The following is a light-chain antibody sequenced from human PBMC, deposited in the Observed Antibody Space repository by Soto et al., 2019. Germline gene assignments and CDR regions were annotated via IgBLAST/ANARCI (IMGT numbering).Light chain of an antibody. Sequence: EIVLTQSPATLSLSPGESATLSCRASQSISTYFAWYQQKPGQAPRRLIYEASKRATDIPARFSGSGSGTDFTLTISSLETEDFAVYYCQHRDNWPPGATFGGGTKVEIK. CDR3: QHRDNWPPGAT. J-gene: IGKJ4*01. V-gene: IGKV3-11*01. CDR1: QSISTY. CDR2: EAS.